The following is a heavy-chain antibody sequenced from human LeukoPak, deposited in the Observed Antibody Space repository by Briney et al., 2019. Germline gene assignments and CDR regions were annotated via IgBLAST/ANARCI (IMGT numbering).Heavy chain of an antibody. V-gene: IGHV4-59*01. D-gene: IGHD2-21*02. Sequence: SETLSLTCTVSGGSISSYYWSWIRQPPGKGLEWIGYIYYSGSTNYNPSLKSRVTISVDASKNQFSLKLSSVTAADTAVYYCARACGGDCYDAFDIWGQGTMVTVSS. J-gene: IGHJ3*02. CDR1: GGSISSYY. CDR3: ARACGGDCYDAFDI. CDR2: IYYSGST.